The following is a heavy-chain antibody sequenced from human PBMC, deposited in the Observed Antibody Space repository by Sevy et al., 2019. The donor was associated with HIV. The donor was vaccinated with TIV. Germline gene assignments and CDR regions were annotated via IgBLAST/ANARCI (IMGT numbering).Heavy chain of an antibody. D-gene: IGHD3-22*01. CDR2: IKSKTDGGTT. V-gene: IGHV3-15*01. CDR3: TTTYDSSGYYYPHDAFDI. J-gene: IGHJ3*02. CDR1: GFTFSNAW. Sequence: GGSLRLSCAASGFTFSNAWMSWVRQAPGKGLEWVGRIKSKTDGGTTDYAAPVKGRFTISRDDSKNTLYLQMNSLKTEDTAVYYCTTTYDSSGYYYPHDAFDIWGQRTMVTVS.